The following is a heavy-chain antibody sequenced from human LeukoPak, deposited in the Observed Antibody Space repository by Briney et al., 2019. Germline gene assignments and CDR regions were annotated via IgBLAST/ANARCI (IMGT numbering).Heavy chain of an antibody. CDR3: LGSRGSYFDY. CDR2: ISRSRSTM. Sequence: GGSLRLSCAASGFTFSNYDMNWVRQAPGKGLEWVSYISRSRSTMFYADSVKGRFTISRDNAKNSLYLQMNSLRDEDTAVYYCLGSRGSYFDYWAREPWSPSPQ. D-gene: IGHD5-12*01. J-gene: IGHJ4*02. CDR1: GFTFSNYD. V-gene: IGHV3-48*02.